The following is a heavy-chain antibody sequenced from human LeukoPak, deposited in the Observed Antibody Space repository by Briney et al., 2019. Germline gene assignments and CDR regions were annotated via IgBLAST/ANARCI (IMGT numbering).Heavy chain of an antibody. CDR1: GFNFSNYA. CDR2: VNSNDRP. V-gene: IGHV3-23*01. CDR3: AKEQGYSSSWPDY. J-gene: IGHJ4*02. Sequence: GGSLRLSCAASGFNFSNYAMTWVRQAPGKGLEWVSTVNSNDRPYYADSVKGRFTISRDNSKNTLYLQMNSLRAEDTAVYYCAKEQGYSSSWPDYWGQGTLVTVSS. D-gene: IGHD6-13*01.